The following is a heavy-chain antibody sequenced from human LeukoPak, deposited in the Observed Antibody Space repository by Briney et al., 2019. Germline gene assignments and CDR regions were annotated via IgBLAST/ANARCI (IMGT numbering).Heavy chain of an antibody. Sequence: GGSLRLSCAVSGFTFSSYWMSWVRQAPGKGLEWVANIKQDGSEKYYVDSVKGRFTISRDNAKNSLYLQMNSLRAEDTAVYYCARGKHYYDSSGYYYGPPYYFDYWGQGTLVTVSS. CDR2: IKQDGSEK. J-gene: IGHJ4*02. D-gene: IGHD3-22*01. V-gene: IGHV3-7*01. CDR1: GFTFSSYW. CDR3: ARGKHYYDSSGYYYGPPYYFDY.